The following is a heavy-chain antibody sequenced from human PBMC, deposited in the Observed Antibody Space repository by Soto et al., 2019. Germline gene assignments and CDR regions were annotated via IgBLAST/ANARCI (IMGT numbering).Heavy chain of an antibody. CDR2: IHYTGGT. CDR1: GDSISRSRYY. J-gene: IGHJ6*02. CDR3: ARHLYSTSPDV. Sequence: SETLSLTCTDSGDSISRSRYYWGWIRQPPGKGLEWIASIHYTGGTYYNPSLRSRVTISVDTSKTQFSLTVGSVTAADTAVYYCARHLYSTSPDVWGQGTSVTVSS. V-gene: IGHV4-39*01. D-gene: IGHD2-2*01.